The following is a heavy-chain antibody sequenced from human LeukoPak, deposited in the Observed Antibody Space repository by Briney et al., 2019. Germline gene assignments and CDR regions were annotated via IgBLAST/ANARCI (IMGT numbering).Heavy chain of an antibody. Sequence: SETLSLTCAVYGGSFSGYYWSWIRQPPGKGLEWIGEINHSGSTNYNPSPKSRVTISVDTSKNQFSLKLSSVTAADTAVYYCARRRGDGSGNYYIKYYYYYYMDVWGKGTTVTVSS. CDR2: INHSGST. J-gene: IGHJ6*03. D-gene: IGHD3-10*01. CDR1: GGSFSGYY. V-gene: IGHV4-34*01. CDR3: ARRRGDGSGNYYIKYYYYYYMDV.